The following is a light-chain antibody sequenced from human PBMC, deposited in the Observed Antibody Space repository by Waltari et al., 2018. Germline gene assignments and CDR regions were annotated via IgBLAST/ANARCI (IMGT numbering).Light chain of an antibody. J-gene: IGLJ3*02. CDR1: SSNIGAGYD. V-gene: IGLV1-40*01. CDR2: GKS. Sequence: QSVLTQPPSVSGAPGQWVTISCTGSSSNIGAGYDVHWYQQLQGTATKLIIHGKSNGPSGVPVRFSGSKSGTSAPLAITGLQAGNESDYYCQSYDNSLSGSVFGGGTELTIL. CDR3: QSYDNSLSGSV.